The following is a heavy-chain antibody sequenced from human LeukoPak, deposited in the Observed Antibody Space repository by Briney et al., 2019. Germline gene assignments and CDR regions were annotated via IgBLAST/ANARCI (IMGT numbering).Heavy chain of an antibody. Sequence: SETLSLTCTVSGGSISSYYWSWIRQPPGKGLEWIGYIYYSGSTNYNPSLKSRVTISVDTPKNQFSLKLSSVTAADTAVYYCARNTYYDFWSGYPAYYYYGMDVWGQGTTVTVSS. CDR1: GGSISSYY. J-gene: IGHJ6*02. V-gene: IGHV4-59*01. D-gene: IGHD3-3*01. CDR3: ARNTYYDFWSGYPAYYYYGMDV. CDR2: IYYSGST.